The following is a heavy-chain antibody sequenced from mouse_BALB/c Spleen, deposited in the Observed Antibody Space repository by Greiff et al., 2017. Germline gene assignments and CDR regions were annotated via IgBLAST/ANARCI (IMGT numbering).Heavy chain of an antibody. V-gene: IGHV5-12-2*01. J-gene: IGHJ1*01. D-gene: IGHD2-13*01. CDR2: ISTGGGST. CDR1: GFTFSSYT. CDR3: GRLGGDYWYFDV. Sequence: EVLLVESGGGLVQPGGSMKLSCAASGFTFSSYTMSWVRQTPEKRLEWVAYISTGGGSTYYPDTVKGRFTISRDNAKNTLYLQMSSLKSEDTAMYYYGRLGGDYWYFDVWGAGTTVTVSA.